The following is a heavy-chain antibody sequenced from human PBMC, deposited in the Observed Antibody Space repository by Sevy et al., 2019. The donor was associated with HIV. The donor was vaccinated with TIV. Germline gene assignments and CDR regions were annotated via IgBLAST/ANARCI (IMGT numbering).Heavy chain of an antibody. Sequence: SETLSLTCTVSGGSISSYYWSWIRQPPGKGLEWIGYIYYSGSTNYNPSLKSRVTISVDTSKNQFSLKLSSVTAADTAVYYCARERRCSGGSCYLSDNCFDPWGQGTLVTVSS. V-gene: IGHV4-59*01. CDR3: ARERRCSGGSCYLSDNCFDP. CDR2: IYYSGST. J-gene: IGHJ5*02. D-gene: IGHD2-15*01. CDR1: GGSISSYY.